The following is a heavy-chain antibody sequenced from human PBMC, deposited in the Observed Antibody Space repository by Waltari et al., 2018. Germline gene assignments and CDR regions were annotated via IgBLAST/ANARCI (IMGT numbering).Heavy chain of an antibody. Sequence: QVQLVESGGGVVQPGRSLRLSCAASGFTFSSSALPWVRQAPGKGLGWVAVISYDGSNKYYADSVKGRFTISRDNSKNTLYLQMNSLRAEDTAVYYCARGGYCSSTSCYWGSWYFDLWGRGTLVTVSS. CDR1: GFTFSSSA. J-gene: IGHJ2*01. D-gene: IGHD2-2*01. CDR3: ARGGYCSSTSCYWGSWYFDL. V-gene: IGHV3-30-3*01. CDR2: ISYDGSNK.